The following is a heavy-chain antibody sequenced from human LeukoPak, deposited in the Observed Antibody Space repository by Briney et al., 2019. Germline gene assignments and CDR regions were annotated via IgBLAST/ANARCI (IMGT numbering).Heavy chain of an antibody. J-gene: IGHJ4*02. D-gene: IGHD2-21*02. CDR3: ARGQPNIVVVTAIPDYFDY. CDR1: GGSFSGYY. CDR2: INYSGST. V-gene: IGHV4-34*01. Sequence: SETLSLTCAVYGGSFSGYYWSWIRQPPGKGLEWIGEINYSGSTNYNPSLKSRVTISVDTSKNQFSLKLSSVTAADTAVYYCARGQPNIVVVTAIPDYFDYWGQGTLVTVSS.